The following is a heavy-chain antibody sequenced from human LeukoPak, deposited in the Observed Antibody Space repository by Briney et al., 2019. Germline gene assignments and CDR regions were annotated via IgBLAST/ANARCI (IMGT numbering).Heavy chain of an antibody. J-gene: IGHJ4*02. D-gene: IGHD2-2*01. Sequence: PSETLSLTCTVSGGSISSRTYYWGWIRQPPGKGLEWIGEIYHSGTSNYNPSLKSRVTISLDKSKNQFSLRLNSVTAADTAVYHCVRDMGSSTSKDWGQGTLVTVSS. V-gene: IGHV4-39*07. CDR3: VRDMGSSTSKD. CDR2: IYHSGTS. CDR1: GGSISSRTYY.